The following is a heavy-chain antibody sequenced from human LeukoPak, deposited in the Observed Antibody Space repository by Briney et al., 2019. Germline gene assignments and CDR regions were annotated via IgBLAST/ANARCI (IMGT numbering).Heavy chain of an antibody. CDR3: ARDTGGFDI. J-gene: IGHJ3*02. CDR1: AYSINSGYY. Sequence: SETLSLTCSVSAYSINSGYYWGWIRQPPGKGLEWIGSIHHTGYAFYNPSVKSRITISVETSKNQFSLKLSSVTAADTAMYYCARDTGGFDIWGQGAMVTVSS. CDR2: IHHTGYA. V-gene: IGHV4-38-2*02. D-gene: IGHD2-15*01.